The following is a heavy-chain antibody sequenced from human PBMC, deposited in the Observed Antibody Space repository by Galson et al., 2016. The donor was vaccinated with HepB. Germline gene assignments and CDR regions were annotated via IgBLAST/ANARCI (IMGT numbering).Heavy chain of an antibody. CDR1: GFSFKNYA. J-gene: IGHJ6*02. CDR2: ISYDGREN. V-gene: IGHV3-30*04. D-gene: IGHD3-3*01. Sequence: SLRLSCAASGFSFKNYAMHWVRQAPGKGLEWVAVISYDGRENFYADSVKGRFTISRDNSKNTLFLQTDSLRAEDTAMYYCARSLTGSYDFWGAIYNYYAMDVWGQGTTVTVS. CDR3: ARSLTGSYDFWGAIYNYYAMDV.